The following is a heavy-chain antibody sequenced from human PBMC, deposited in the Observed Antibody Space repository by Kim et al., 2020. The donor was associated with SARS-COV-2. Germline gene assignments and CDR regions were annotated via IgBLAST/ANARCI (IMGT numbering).Heavy chain of an antibody. D-gene: IGHD6-13*01. CDR1: GYTFTAYF. J-gene: IGHJ4*02. CDR3: AREQSYSTDDPDY. CDR2: INPKNGDT. V-gene: IGHV1-2*06. Sequence: ASVKVSCQASGYTFTAYFMNWVRHTPGQGLEWVGRINPKNGDTSYSQKFQGRATLTRDTSISTAYMQLRSLRSDDTAIYYCAREQSYSTDDPDYWGQGTPVTVSS.